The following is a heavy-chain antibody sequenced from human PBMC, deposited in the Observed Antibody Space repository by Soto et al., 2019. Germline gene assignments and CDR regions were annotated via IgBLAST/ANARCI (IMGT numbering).Heavy chain of an antibody. V-gene: IGHV3-30*18. Sequence: GGSLRLSCAASGFTFSSYGMHWVRQAPGKGLEWVAVISYDGSNKYYADSVKGRFTISRDNSKNTLYLQMNSLRAEDTAVYYCAKEIWNPPPDLKQWLVGSYHGMDVWGQGTTVTVSS. J-gene: IGHJ6*02. CDR2: ISYDGSNK. CDR3: AKEIWNPPPDLKQWLVGSYHGMDV. D-gene: IGHD6-19*01. CDR1: GFTFSSYG.